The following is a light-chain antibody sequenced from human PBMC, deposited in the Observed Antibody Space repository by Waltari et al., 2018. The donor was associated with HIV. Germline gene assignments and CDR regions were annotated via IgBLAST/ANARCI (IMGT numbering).Light chain of an antibody. V-gene: IGLV1-47*01. CDR2: RSN. Sequence: QSVLTQPPSASGTPGQRVAISCSGSSSNIGSNYVYWYQQLPGTAPKVLIYRSNQRPSGVPDRFSCSKSGPSASLAISALRSEDEADYYCATWDDSLSCPVFGGGTKLTVL. CDR1: SSNIGSNY. CDR3: ATWDDSLSCPV. J-gene: IGLJ3*02.